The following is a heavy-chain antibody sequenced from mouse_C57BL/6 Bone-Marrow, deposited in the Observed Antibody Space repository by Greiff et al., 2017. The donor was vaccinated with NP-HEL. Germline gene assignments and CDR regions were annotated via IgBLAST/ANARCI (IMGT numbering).Heavy chain of an antibody. Sequence: QVQLQQPGAELVKPGASVKMSCKASVYTFTSYWITWVKQRPGQGLEWIGDIYPGSGSTNYNEKFKSKATLTVDTSSSTAYMQLSSLTSEDSAVYYCARLTQRELGHFDYWGQGTTLTVSS. CDR1: VYTFTSYW. V-gene: IGHV1-55*01. CDR3: ARLTQRELGHFDY. D-gene: IGHD4-1*01. CDR2: IYPGSGST. J-gene: IGHJ2*01.